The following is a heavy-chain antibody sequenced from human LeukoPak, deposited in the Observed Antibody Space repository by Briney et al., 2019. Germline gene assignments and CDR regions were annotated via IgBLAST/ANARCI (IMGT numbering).Heavy chain of an antibody. J-gene: IGHJ4*02. V-gene: IGHV4-38-2*02. CDR3: ARDHGYSSYYFDY. CDR2: IYHSGST. D-gene: IGHD6-19*01. CDR1: GYSISSGYY. Sequence: SETLSLTCTVSGYSISSGYYWGWIRQPPGKGLEWIGSIYHSGSTYYNPSLKSRVTISVDTSKNQFSLKLSSVTAADTAVYYCARDHGYSSYYFDYWGQGTLVTVSS.